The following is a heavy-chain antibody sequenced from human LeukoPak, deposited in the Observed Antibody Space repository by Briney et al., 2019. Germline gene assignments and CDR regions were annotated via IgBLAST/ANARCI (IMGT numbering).Heavy chain of an antibody. D-gene: IGHD1-20*01. CDR3: ARHWPYNWNDERNDAFDI. V-gene: IGHV4-59*08. CDR1: GGFISEYY. J-gene: IGHJ3*02. CDR2: IYNSGNT. Sequence: PSETLSLTCTVSGGFISEYYWNWIRQPPGKGLEWIGYIYNSGNTNYNPSLKSRVTISVDTSKNQISLKLMSVTAADTAVYYCARHWPYNWNDERNDAFDIWGQGTMVTVSS.